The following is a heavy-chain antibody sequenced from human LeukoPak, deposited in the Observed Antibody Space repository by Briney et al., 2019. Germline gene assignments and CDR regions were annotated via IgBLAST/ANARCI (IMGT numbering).Heavy chain of an antibody. D-gene: IGHD3-10*01. CDR2: IKQDGSEK. J-gene: IGHJ4*02. CDR3: ASWSQYYYGSGSLSADYFDY. CDR1: GFTFCSYW. V-gene: IGHV3-7*01. Sequence: PGGSLRLSGAASGFTFCSYWMSWVRQAPGKGLEWVANIKQDGSEKYYVDSVKGRFTISRDNAKNSLYLQMNSLRAEDTAVYYCASWSQYYYGSGSLSADYFDYWGQGTLVTVSS.